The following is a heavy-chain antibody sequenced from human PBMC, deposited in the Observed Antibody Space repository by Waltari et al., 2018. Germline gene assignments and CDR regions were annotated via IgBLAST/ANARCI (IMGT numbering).Heavy chain of an antibody. D-gene: IGHD6-25*01. V-gene: IGHV1-69-2*01. CDR2: VDPENGET. Sequence: VQLVQSGAEVKKPGSSVKVSCKASGGTFSSYAISWVRQAPGKGLKWMGRVDPENGETVYAEKFRGRVTISADTSTDTAYMELSSLRPEDTAVYYCAIRGSDGPPWGQGTLVTVSS. CDR1: GGTFSSYA. CDR3: AIRGSDGPP. J-gene: IGHJ4*02.